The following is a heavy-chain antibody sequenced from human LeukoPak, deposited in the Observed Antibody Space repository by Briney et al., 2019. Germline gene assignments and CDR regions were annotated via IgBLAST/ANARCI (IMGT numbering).Heavy chain of an antibody. J-gene: IGHJ4*02. Sequence: ASVKVSCKASGYTFTSYGISWVRQAPGQGLEWMGWISAYNGNTNYAQKLQGRVTMTTDTSTRTAYMELRSLGSDDTAVYYCAKVGFDWFALPDYWGQGTLVTVSS. CDR2: ISAYNGNT. CDR1: GYTFTSYG. D-gene: IGHD3-9*01. V-gene: IGHV1-18*01. CDR3: AKVGFDWFALPDY.